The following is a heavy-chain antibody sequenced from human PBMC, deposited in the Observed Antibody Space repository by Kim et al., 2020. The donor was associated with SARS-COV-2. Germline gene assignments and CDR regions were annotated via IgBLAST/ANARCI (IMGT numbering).Heavy chain of an antibody. J-gene: IGHJ4*02. D-gene: IGHD2-15*01. V-gene: IGHV1-69*01. Sequence: QKFQGRVTITADESTSTAYMELSSLRSEDTAVYYCARDSPYCSGGSCYDYWGQGTLVTVSS. CDR3: ARDSPYCSGGSCYDY.